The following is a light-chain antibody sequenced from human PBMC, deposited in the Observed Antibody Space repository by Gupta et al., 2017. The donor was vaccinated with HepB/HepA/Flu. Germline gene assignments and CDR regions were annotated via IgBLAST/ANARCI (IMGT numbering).Light chain of an antibody. CDR2: DVT. Sequence: QSALTQPASVSGSPGQSITISCTGTNTDIGGYNYVSWYQRYPAKAPQLIIYDVTNRPSGISNRFSGSKSGTTASLTISGLEAEDEAEYFCSSYSSISFHGVFGGGTKVTVL. J-gene: IGLJ1*01. CDR3: SSYSSISFHGV. V-gene: IGLV2-14*03. CDR1: NTDIGGYNY.